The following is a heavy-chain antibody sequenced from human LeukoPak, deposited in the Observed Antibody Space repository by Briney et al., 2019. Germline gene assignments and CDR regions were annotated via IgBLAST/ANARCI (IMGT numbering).Heavy chain of an antibody. CDR1: GFTFGSSA. J-gene: IGHJ4*02. CDR2: ISDSGGTT. V-gene: IGHV3-23*01. D-gene: IGHD6-19*01. Sequence: PGGSLRLSCAASGFTFGSSAMSWVRQAPGKGLEWVSAISDSGGTTYYADSVKGRFTISRDNSKDTLYLQMNSLRAEDTAVYYCSKILRGLVPFDFWGQGTLVTVSS. CDR3: SKILRGLVPFDF.